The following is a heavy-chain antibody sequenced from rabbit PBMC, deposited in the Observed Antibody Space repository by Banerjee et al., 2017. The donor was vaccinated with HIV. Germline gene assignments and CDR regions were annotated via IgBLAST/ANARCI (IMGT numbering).Heavy chain of an antibody. J-gene: IGHJ4*01. CDR3: ARDLAGVIGWNFNL. Sequence: QSLVESGGGLVKPGASLRLTCTASGFVLRSSDWICWVRQAQGKGLEWIACIAGGSSGSTQYASWADGRFTSSKTSSTTVTLQSTSLTAADTASYFCARDLAGVIGWNFNLWGPGTLVTVS. CDR1: GFVLRSSDW. V-gene: IGHV1S40*01. D-gene: IGHD4-1*01. CDR2: IAGGSSGST.